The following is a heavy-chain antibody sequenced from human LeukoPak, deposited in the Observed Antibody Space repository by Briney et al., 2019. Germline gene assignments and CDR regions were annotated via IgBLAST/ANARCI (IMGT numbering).Heavy chain of an antibody. V-gene: IGHV4-39*07. CDR3: ASGGYYDFWSGYFRGHWFDP. CDR1: GGSISSSSYY. D-gene: IGHD3-3*01. Sequence: SETLSLTCTVSGGSISSSSYYWGWIRQPPGKGLEWIGSIYYSGSTYYNPSLKSRVTISVDTSKNQFSLKLSSVTAADTAVYYCASGGYYDFWSGYFRGHWFDPWGQGTLVTVSS. CDR2: IYYSGST. J-gene: IGHJ5*02.